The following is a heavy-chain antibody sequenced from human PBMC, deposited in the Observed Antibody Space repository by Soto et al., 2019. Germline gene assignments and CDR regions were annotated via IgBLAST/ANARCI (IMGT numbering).Heavy chain of an antibody. D-gene: IGHD3-22*01. CDR3: AKESLLTMIVVVTGPFDY. CDR2: ISGSGGST. J-gene: IGHJ4*02. Sequence: GESLKISCAASGFTFSSYAMSWVRQAPGKGLEWVSAISGSGGSTYYADSVKGRFTISRDNSKNTLYLQMNSLRAEDTAVYYCAKESLLTMIVVVTGPFDYWGQGTLVTVSS. CDR1: GFTFSSYA. V-gene: IGHV3-23*01.